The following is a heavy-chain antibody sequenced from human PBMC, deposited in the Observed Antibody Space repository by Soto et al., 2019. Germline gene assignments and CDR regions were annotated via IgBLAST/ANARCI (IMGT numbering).Heavy chain of an antibody. D-gene: IGHD1-26*01. CDR3: ARDLRLHLKYRGSYRTDTWFAP. V-gene: IGHV4-59*01. CDR1: GGSISSYY. J-gene: IGHJ5*02. CDR2: IYYSGST. Sequence: PSETLSLTCTVSGGSISSYYWSWIRQPPGKGLEWIGYIYYSGSTNYNPSLKSRVTISVDTSKNQFSLKLSSVTAADTAVYYCARDLRLHLKYRGSYRTDTWFAPWGQEPLVTVS.